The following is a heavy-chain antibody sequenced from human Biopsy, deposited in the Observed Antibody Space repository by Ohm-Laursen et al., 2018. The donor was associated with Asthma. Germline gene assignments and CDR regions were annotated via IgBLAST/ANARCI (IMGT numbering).Heavy chain of an antibody. J-gene: IGHJ6*02. CDR3: ARITNDRIAAAGRYYYYGMDV. CDR2: IYHSWST. Sequence: SQTLSLTWAVSSGSISSGGYSWRSIRQPPGKGLEWIGYIYHSWSTYYNPSLKSLVTISAGKSKNQFSLKLSSVSAADTTVYYGARITNDRIAAAGRYYYYGMDVWGQGTTVTVSS. D-gene: IGHD6-13*01. V-gene: IGHV4-30-2*01. CDR1: SGSISSGGYS.